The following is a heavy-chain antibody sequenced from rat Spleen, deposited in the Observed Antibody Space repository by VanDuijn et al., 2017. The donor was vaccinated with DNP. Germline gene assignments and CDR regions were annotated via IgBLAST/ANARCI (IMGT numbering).Heavy chain of an antibody. D-gene: IGHD5-1*01. CDR2: ITPDGSST. CDR1: GFTFSSNW. Sequence: EVQLEESGGGLVQPGSPLKLSCAASGFTFSSNWLSWIRQAPGKGLEWIATITPDGSSTYYRDSVKGRFTISRDNAKSSLYLQTDSLRSEDTATYYWTTELGDYWGQGVMGTVSS. J-gene: IGHJ2*01. V-gene: IGHV5-20*01. CDR3: TTELGDY.